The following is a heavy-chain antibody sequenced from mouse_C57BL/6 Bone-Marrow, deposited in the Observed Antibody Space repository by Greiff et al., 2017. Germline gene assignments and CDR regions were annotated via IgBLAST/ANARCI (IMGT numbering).Heavy chain of an antibody. Sequence: QVQLQQPGAELVKPGASVKLSCEASGYTFTSYWMQWVKQRPGQGLEWIGEIDPSDSYTNYNQKFKGKATLTVDTSSSTAYMQLSSLTSEDSAVYYCARWGYDAMDYWGQGTSVTVSS. J-gene: IGHJ4*01. D-gene: IGHD3-1*01. V-gene: IGHV1-50*01. CDR1: GYTFTSYW. CDR2: IDPSDSYT. CDR3: ARWGYDAMDY.